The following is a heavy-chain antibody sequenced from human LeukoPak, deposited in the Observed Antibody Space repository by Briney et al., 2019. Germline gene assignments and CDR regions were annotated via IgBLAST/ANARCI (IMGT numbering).Heavy chain of an antibody. D-gene: IGHD3-22*01. J-gene: IGHJ4*02. CDR1: GFTLSSYS. CDR3: ARTGYDSSGYYSDY. Sequence: PGGSLRLSCAASGFTLSSYSMNWVRQAPGKGLEWVSSISSSSSYIYYVDSVKGRFTISRDNAKNSLFLQMNSLRAEDTAMYYCARTGYDSSGYYSDYWGQGTLVTVSS. V-gene: IGHV3-21*01. CDR2: ISSSSSYI.